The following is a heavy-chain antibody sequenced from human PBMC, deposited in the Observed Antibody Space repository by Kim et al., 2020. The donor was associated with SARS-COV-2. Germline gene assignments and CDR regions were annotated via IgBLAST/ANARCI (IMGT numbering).Heavy chain of an antibody. D-gene: IGHD2-21*02. CDR1: GFTFSGSA. CDR3: TPACLLCSFCGGDCYSDY. J-gene: IGHJ4*02. V-gene: IGHV3-73*01. Sequence: GGSLRLSCAASGFTFSGSAMHWVRQAPGKGLEWVGRIRTEAKSYATAYAASVIGRFTISRDDSKNTAYLQMNSLKTEDTAVYYCTPACLLCSFCGGDCYSDYWGQGTLVTVSS. CDR2: IRTEAKSYAT.